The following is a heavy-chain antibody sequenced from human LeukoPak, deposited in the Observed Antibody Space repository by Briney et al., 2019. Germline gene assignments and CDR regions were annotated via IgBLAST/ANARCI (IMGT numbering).Heavy chain of an antibody. V-gene: IGHV3-30-3*01. D-gene: IGHD5-24*01. CDR3: AGRMAANAFDI. J-gene: IGHJ3*02. Sequence: GGSLRLSCAASGFTFSTYTMHWVRQAPGKGLEWVAFVSYDGTNKNYADSVKGRFTISRDNSKNTLYLQMNSLRTEDTAVYYCAGRMAANAFDIWGQGTMVTVSS. CDR2: VSYDGTNK. CDR1: GFTFSTYT.